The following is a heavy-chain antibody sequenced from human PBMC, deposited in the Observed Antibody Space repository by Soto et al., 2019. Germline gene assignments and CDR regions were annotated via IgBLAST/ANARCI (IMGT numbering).Heavy chain of an antibody. Sequence: SETLSLTCAVYGGSFSGYYWSWIRQPPGKGLEWIGEINHSGSTNYNPSLKSRVTISRDNSKNTLYLQMSSLRAEDTAVYYCARGFPAGKGSPPDFWGQGSLVTVSS. J-gene: IGHJ4*02. CDR2: INHSGST. V-gene: IGHV4-34*01. D-gene: IGHD6-13*01. CDR3: ARGFPAGKGSPPDF. CDR1: GGSFSGYY.